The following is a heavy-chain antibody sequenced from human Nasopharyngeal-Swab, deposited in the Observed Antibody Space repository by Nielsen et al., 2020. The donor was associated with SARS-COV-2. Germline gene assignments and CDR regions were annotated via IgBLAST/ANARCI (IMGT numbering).Heavy chain of an antibody. J-gene: IGHJ6*02. CDR2: MYYSRST. V-gene: IGHV4-59*01. Sequence: SETLSLTCTVSGGSISSYYWRWIRQPPGKGLEWIGYMYYSRSTKYNPSLKSRVTISVDRSKNQFSLRLSSVTAADTAVYYCARRYFDSLYGMDVWGQGTTVTVSS. D-gene: IGHD3-9*01. CDR3: ARRYFDSLYGMDV. CDR1: GGSISSYY.